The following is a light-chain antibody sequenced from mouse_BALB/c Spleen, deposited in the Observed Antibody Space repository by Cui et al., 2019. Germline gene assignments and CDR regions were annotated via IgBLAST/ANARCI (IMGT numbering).Light chain of an antibody. J-gene: IGKJ2*01. CDR2: STS. V-gene: IGKV4-74*01. Sequence: QIVLTQSPAIMSASLGERVTMTCTASSSVSSSYLHWYQQKPGSSPKLWIYSTSNLPSGVPARFSGSGSGTSYSLTISSMEAEDAATYYCHQYHRSPYTFGGGTKLEIK. CDR1: SSVSSSY. CDR3: HQYHRSPYT.